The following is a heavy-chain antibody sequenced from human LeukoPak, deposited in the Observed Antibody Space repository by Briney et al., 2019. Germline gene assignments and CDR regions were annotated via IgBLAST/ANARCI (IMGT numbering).Heavy chain of an antibody. Sequence: SETLSLTCTVSGGSISSSNFYWGWIRQPPVKGPEWIGSIYYTGSTYHNPSLKSRVTISEDPSKNQFSLKLRSVTAADTAVYYCAREDGTAMDNAFDIWSQGTMVTVSS. V-gene: IGHV4-39*07. D-gene: IGHD5-18*01. CDR3: AREDGTAMDNAFDI. J-gene: IGHJ3*02. CDR1: GGSISSSNFY. CDR2: IYYTGST.